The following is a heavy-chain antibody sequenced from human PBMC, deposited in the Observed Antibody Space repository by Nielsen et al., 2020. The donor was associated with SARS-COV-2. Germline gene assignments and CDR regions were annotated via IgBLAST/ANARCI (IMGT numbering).Heavy chain of an antibody. CDR1: GGTFNNFA. CDR2: VIPGFGTP. J-gene: IGHJ4*02. CDR3: AREMPGYDFWSGPFEY. V-gene: IGHV1-69*06. Sequence: SVKVSCKASGGTFNNFAISWLRQAPGQGPEWMGGVIPGFGTPLYAQKFQDRVTISADKSTRTAFMELRSLRSEDTAVYFCAREMPGYDFWSGPFEYWGQGTQVTVSS. D-gene: IGHD3-3*01.